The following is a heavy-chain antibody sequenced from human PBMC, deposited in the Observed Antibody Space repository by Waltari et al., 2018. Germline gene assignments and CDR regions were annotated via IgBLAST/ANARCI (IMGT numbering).Heavy chain of an antibody. V-gene: IGHV3-23*04. CDR3: ARGAIAAAGTTAGYFDY. J-gene: IGHJ4*02. CDR2: ISGSGGST. D-gene: IGHD6-13*01. Sequence: EVQLVESGGGLVQPGGSLRLSCAASGFTFSSYAMSWVRQAPGKGLEWVSAISGSGGSTYYADSVKGRFTISRDNAKNSLYLQMDSLRAEDTAMYYCARGAIAAAGTTAGYFDYWGQGTLVTVSS. CDR1: GFTFSSYA.